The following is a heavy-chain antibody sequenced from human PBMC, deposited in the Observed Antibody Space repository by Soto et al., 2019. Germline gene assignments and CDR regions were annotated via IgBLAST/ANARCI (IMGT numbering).Heavy chain of an antibody. CDR1: GFTFSSYS. D-gene: IGHD3-3*01. V-gene: IGHV3-48*02. CDR3: ARGSNYDFCCGYYTPDFDY. J-gene: IGHJ4*02. CDR2: ISSSSSTI. Sequence: GGSLRLSCAASGFTFSSYSMNWVRQAPGKGLEWVSYISSSSSTIYYADSVKGRFTISRDNAKNSLYLQMNSLRDEDTAVYYCARGSNYDFCCGYYTPDFDYWCQGPLFTAPQ.